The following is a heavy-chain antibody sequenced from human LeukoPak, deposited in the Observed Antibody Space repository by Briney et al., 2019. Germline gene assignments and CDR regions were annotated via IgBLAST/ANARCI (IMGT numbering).Heavy chain of an antibody. CDR1: GFTFDDYA. CDR3: AKGTTSANYYDSSGYYYS. J-gene: IGHJ4*02. V-gene: IGHV3-9*01. CDR2: INWNSGSI. D-gene: IGHD3-22*01. Sequence: PGRSLRLSCAASGFTFDDYAMHWVRQAPGKGLEWVSGINWNSGSIGYADSVKGRFTISRDNAKNSLYLQMNSLRAEDTALYYCAKGTTSANYYDSSGYYYSWGQGTLVTVSS.